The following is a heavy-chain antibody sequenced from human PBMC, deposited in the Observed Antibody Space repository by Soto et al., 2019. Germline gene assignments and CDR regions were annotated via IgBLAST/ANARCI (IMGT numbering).Heavy chain of an antibody. J-gene: IGHJ6*02. CDR3: ARDVDTAMGNYYGMDV. CDR1: GFTFSYYY. CDR2: ISSSGSTI. V-gene: IGHV3-11*01. D-gene: IGHD5-18*01. Sequence: GGSLRLSCAASGFTFSYYYMSWIRQSPGKGLEWVSYISSSGSTIYYADSVKGRFTISRDNAKNSLYLQMNSLRAEDTAVYYCARDVDTAMGNYYGMDVWGQGTTVTVSS.